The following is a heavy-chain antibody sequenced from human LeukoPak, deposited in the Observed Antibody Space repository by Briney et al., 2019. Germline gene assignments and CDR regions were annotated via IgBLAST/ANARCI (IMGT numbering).Heavy chain of an antibody. V-gene: IGHV3-30*03. CDR1: GFTVSSNY. CDR2: ISYDGSNK. Sequence: GGSLRLSCAASGFTVSSNYMNWVRQAPGKGLEWVAVISYDGSNKYYADSVKGRFTISRDNSKNTLYLQMNSLRAEDTAVYYCARRERTNSFYNWLDPWGQGTLVTVSS. CDR3: ARRERTNSFYNWLDP. D-gene: IGHD1-26*01. J-gene: IGHJ5*02.